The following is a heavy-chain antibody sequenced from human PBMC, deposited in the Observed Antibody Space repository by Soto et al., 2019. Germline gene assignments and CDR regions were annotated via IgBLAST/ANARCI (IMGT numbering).Heavy chain of an antibody. Sequence: SGPTAGEPTQTLTLTSTFSGFSLSTRGVGVGWIRQPPGKALEWLAVIYWNDDVHYSPPLQSRLTITKDTSKNQVVLTLANIDTGDTAKYYCAPKTIAMLGGRWGDWGLGTTVSVSS. V-gene: IGHV2-5*01. J-gene: IGHJ6*02. CDR3: APKTIAMLGGRWGD. D-gene: IGHD3-3*01. CDR1: GFSLSTRGVG. CDR2: IYWNDDV.